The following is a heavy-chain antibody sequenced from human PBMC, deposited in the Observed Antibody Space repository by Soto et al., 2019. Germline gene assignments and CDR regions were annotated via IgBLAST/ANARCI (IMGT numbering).Heavy chain of an antibody. Sequence: QLQLQESGPGLVKPSETLSLTCTVSGGSISSSSYYWGWIRQPPGKGLEWIGSIYYSGSTYYNPSLKSRVTISVDTSKNQFSLKLSSVTAADTAVYYCARHMQGLRYFDWLLFRGCLDPWGQGTLVTVSS. CDR2: IYYSGST. CDR1: GGSISSSSYY. D-gene: IGHD3-9*01. CDR3: ARHMQGLRYFDWLLFRGCLDP. V-gene: IGHV4-39*01. J-gene: IGHJ5*02.